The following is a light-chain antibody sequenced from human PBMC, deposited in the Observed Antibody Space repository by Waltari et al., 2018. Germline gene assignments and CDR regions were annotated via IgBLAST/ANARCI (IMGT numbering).Light chain of an antibody. Sequence: SYELTQPPSVSASPGQTANINCPADKMGNNYVCWYQQKPGQSPVVVLYQDTKRPSGIPERFSGSNSGDTATLTISGTQAMDEADYYCQAWDISTYHVVFGGGTKLTVL. CDR2: QDT. V-gene: IGLV3-1*01. CDR1: KMGNNY. J-gene: IGLJ2*01. CDR3: QAWDISTYHVV.